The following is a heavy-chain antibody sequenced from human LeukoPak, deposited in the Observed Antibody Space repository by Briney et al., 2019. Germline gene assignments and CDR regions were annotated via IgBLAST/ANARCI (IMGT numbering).Heavy chain of an antibody. CDR3: ARGSVFGVVIIPVFGY. J-gene: IGHJ4*02. D-gene: IGHD3-3*01. CDR1: GGSISSSSYY. V-gene: IGHV4-39*01. Sequence: PSETLSLTCTVSGGSISSSSYYWGWIRQPPGKGLEWIGSIYYSGSTYCNPSLKSRVTISVDTSMNQFSLKLSSVTAADTAVYYCARGSVFGVVIIPVFGYWGQGTLVTVSS. CDR2: IYYSGST.